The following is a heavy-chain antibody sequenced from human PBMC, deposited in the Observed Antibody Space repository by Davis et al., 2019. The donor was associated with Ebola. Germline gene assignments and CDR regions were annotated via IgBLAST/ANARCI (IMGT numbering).Heavy chain of an antibody. D-gene: IGHD1-26*01. V-gene: IGHV3-11*06. CDR3: ARRIIGGSPDY. J-gene: IGHJ4*02. CDR1: GFTFSDYY. Sequence: GGSLRLSCAASGFTFSDYYMNWIRQAPGKGLEWVSYISSSSSYTNYADSVRGRFTISRVNAKNSLYLHMTSLRAEDTAVYYCARRIIGGSPDYWGQGTLVTVSS. CDR2: ISSSSSYT.